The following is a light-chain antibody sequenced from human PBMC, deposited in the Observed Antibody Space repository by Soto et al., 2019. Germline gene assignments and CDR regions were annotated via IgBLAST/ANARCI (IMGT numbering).Light chain of an antibody. CDR3: QQYINLWT. J-gene: IGKJ1*01. Sequence: EIVLTQSPATLSLSPGERATLSCRASQSVSSSYLAWYQQKPGQAPRLLIYGASSRATGIPARFSGSGSGTGFTLTISSLQSEDFAVYYCQQYINLWTFGQGTKVDIK. V-gene: IGKV3D-7*01. CDR1: QSVSSSY. CDR2: GAS.